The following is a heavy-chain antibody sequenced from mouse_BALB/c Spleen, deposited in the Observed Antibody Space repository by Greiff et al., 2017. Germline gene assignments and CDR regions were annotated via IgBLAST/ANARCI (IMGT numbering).Heavy chain of an antibody. CDR3: ARVNYRYSWFAY. CDR2: IWGDGST. V-gene: IGHV2-6-7*01. Sequence: VQLQQSGPGLVAPSQSLSITCTVSGFSLTGYGVNWVRQPPGKGLEWLGMIWGDGSTDYNSALRSRLSISKDNSKSQVFLKMNSLQTDDTARYYCARVNYRYSWFAYWGQGTLVTVSA. CDR1: GFSLTGYG. D-gene: IGHD2-14*01. J-gene: IGHJ3*01.